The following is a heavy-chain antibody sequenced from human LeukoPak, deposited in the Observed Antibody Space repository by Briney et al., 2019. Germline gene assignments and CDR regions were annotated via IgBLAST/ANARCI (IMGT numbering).Heavy chain of an antibody. CDR1: GFTFSSYA. CDR2: ISSNGGST. V-gene: IGHV3-64D*06. CDR3: VKDRYSSGWYGYFDL. Sequence: SGGSLRLSCSASGFTFSSYAMHWVRQAPGKGLEYVSAISSNGGSTYYADSVKGRFTIPRDNSKNTLYLQMSSLRAEDTAVYYCVKDRYSSGWYGYFDLWGRGTLVTVSS. D-gene: IGHD6-19*01. J-gene: IGHJ2*01.